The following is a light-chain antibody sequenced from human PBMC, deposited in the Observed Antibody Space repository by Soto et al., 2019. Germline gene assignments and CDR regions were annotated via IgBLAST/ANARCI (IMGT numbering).Light chain of an antibody. CDR1: QSISSW. V-gene: IGKV1-5*01. Sequence: DIPMNQSPSTLSASVGDRVTITCRASQSISSWLAWYQQKPGKAPKLLIYDASSLESGAPSRFSGSESGTEFTLIISSMQPDDFANYDCQQYNSYPWTFGHGTKVEIK. CDR2: DAS. J-gene: IGKJ1*01. CDR3: QQYNSYPWT.